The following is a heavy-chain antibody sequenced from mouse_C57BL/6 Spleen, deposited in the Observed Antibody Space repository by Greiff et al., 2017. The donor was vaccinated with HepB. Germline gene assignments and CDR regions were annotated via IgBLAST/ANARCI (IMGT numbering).Heavy chain of an antibody. V-gene: IGHV1-63*01. CDR3: ARRAAQAKYYAMDY. CDR1: GYTFTNYW. CDR2: IYPGGGYT. Sequence: VQLQQSGAELVRPGTSVKMSCKASGYTFTNYWIGWAKQRPGHGLEWIGDIYPGGGYTNYNEKFKGKATLTADKSSSTAYMQFSSLTSEDSAIYYRARRAAQAKYYAMDYWGQGTSVTVSS. D-gene: IGHD3-2*02. J-gene: IGHJ4*01.